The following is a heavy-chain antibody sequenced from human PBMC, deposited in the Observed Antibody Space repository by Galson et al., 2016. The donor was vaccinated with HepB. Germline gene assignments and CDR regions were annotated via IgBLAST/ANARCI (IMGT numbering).Heavy chain of an antibody. Sequence: SETLSLTCTVSGYSISSGYYWAWIRQSPGKGLERIGAFYHTGNTYFKSSLKSRATISVDKSNNQIYLRLTSVTAADTALYSCARGHYYDSSHALDFWGQGTMVTVSS. J-gene: IGHJ3*01. V-gene: IGHV4-38-2*02. CDR1: GYSISSGYY. D-gene: IGHD3-16*01. CDR2: FYHTGNT. CDR3: ARGHYYDSSHALDF.